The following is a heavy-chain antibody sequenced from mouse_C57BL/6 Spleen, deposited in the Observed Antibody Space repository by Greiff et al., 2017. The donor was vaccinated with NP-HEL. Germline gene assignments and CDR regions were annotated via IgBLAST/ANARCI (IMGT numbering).Heavy chain of an antibody. CDR3: ASGLLLRYFDY. Sequence: QVQLQQSGAELVKPGASVKISCKASGYAFSSYWMNWVKQRPGKGLEWIGQIYPGDGDTNYNGKFKGKATLTADKSSSTAYMQLSSLTSEDSAVYFCASGLLLRYFDYWGQGTTLTVSS. V-gene: IGHV1-80*01. J-gene: IGHJ2*01. D-gene: IGHD1-1*01. CDR2: IYPGDGDT. CDR1: GYAFSSYW.